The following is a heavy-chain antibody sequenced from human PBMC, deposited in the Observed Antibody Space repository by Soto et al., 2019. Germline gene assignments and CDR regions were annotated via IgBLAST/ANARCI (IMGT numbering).Heavy chain of an antibody. D-gene: IGHD3-3*01. CDR3: ARDRGFLGWLPLPLYYYYYGMDV. J-gene: IGHJ6*02. Sequence: ASVKVSCKVSGHTFTAYYIHWVRQAPGQGLEWMGWINPNSGDTNYAQKFQGRVTMTRDTSARTVYMELSRLRSDDTAVYYCARDRGFLGWLPLPLYYYYYGMDVWGQGTTVTVSS. CDR2: INPNSGDT. CDR1: GHTFTAYY. V-gene: IGHV1-2*02.